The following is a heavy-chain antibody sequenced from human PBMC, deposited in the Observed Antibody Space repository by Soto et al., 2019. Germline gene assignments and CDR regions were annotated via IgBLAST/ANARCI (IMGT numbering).Heavy chain of an antibody. V-gene: IGHV5-10-1*01. CDR3: ASPPSGSYGAFDI. J-gene: IGHJ3*02. Sequence: PGASLKISCKGSGYSFTSYWIRWVSQMAGKGLEWVGRIDPSDSYTNYSPSFQGHVTISADKSISTAYLQWSSLKASDTAMYYCASPPSGSYGAFDIWGQGTMATVSS. CDR1: GYSFTSYW. D-gene: IGHD1-26*01. CDR2: IDPSDSYT.